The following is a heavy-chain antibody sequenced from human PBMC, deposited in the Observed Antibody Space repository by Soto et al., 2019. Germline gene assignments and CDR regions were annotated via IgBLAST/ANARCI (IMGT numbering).Heavy chain of an antibody. V-gene: IGHV3-23*01. Sequence: EVPLLESGGGLVQPGGSLRLACAASGISFSSYAMSWVRQAPGKGLQWVSSITASGGGTYYADSVEGRFTISRDNSKNTLYLQMNSLRAEDTAVYYCAREFSSPDVWGKGTTVTFSA. CDR3: AREFSSPDV. CDR2: ITASGGGT. J-gene: IGHJ6*04. CDR1: GISFSSYA.